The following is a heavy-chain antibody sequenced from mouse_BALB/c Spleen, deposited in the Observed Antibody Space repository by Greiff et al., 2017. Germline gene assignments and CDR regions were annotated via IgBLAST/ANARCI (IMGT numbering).Heavy chain of an antibody. J-gene: IGHJ2*01. CDR1: GFTFSSYY. CDR2: INSNGGST. Sequence: EAKLMESGGGLVKLGGSLKLSCAASGFTFSSYYMSWVRQTPEKRLELVAAINSNGGSTYYPDTVKGRFTISRDNAKNTLYLQMSSLKSEDTALYYCARQYGYDGVYFDYWGQGTTLTVSS. CDR3: ARQYGYDGVYFDY. V-gene: IGHV5-6-2*01. D-gene: IGHD2-2*01.